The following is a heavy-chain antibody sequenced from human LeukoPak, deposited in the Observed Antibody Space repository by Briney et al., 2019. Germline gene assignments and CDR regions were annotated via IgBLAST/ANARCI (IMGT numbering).Heavy chain of an antibody. Sequence: GGSLRLSCATSGFTFTDYPMNWVRQAPGKGLEWFSNIRTTAEGANYAYYADSVKGRVTISRDDAKNTLYLHMNSLRDDDTAVYYCATDQRYAFDYWGQGILVTVSS. CDR1: GFTFTDYP. CDR3: ATDQRYAFDY. D-gene: IGHD3-9*01. V-gene: IGHV3-48*02. J-gene: IGHJ4*02. CDR2: IRTTAEGANYA.